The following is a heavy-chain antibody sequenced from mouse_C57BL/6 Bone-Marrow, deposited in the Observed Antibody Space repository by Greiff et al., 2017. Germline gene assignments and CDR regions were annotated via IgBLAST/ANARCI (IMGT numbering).Heavy chain of an antibody. CDR2: ISNGGGSP. CDR1: GFTFSDYY. J-gene: IGHJ1*03. CDR3: AREGLLLYWYFDV. Sequence: EVKLMESGGGLVQPGGSLKLSCAASGFTFSDYYMYWVRQTPEKRLEWVAYISNGGGSPYYPDTVKGRFTISRDNAKNTLYLQMSRLKSEDTAMYYCAREGLLLYWYFDVWGTGTTVTVSS. D-gene: IGHD2-10*01. V-gene: IGHV5-12*01.